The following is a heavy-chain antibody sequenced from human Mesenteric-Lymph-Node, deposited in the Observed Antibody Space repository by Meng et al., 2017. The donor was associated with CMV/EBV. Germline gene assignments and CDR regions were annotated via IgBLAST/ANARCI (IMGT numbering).Heavy chain of an antibody. D-gene: IGHD3-9*01. Sequence: VQCHRGGAGLLKPSESLPVTVVFHGGALSVSYWNWFVRSPEKGLEVIGEINHIGRPIYTPSFTSRIIISVDTSTNQISLNMSSVTAADTAVYYCARGSSYDILTGYFDYWGQGALVTVSS. CDR1: GGALSVSY. J-gene: IGHJ4*02. CDR3: ARGSSYDILTGYFDY. V-gene: IGHV4-34*01. CDR2: INHIGRP.